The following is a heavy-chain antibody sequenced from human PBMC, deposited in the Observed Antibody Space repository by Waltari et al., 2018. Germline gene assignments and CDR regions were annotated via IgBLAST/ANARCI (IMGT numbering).Heavy chain of an antibody. D-gene: IGHD6-19*01. J-gene: IGHJ4*02. CDR3: AREQQWLIYFDY. V-gene: IGHV3-21*01. Sequence: EVQLVESGGGLVKPGGSLRLSCAASGFTFSSYSMNWVRQAPGKGLEWVSASSSSRSYIYYADSVKGRFTISRDNAKNSLYLQMNSLRAEDTAVYYCAREQQWLIYFDYWGQGTLVTVSS. CDR1: GFTFSSYS. CDR2: SSSSRSYI.